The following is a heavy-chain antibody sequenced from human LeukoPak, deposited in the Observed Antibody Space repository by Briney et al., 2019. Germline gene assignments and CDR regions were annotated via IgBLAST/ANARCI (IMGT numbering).Heavy chain of an antibody. CDR3: ARAGPFSPNYFDY. Sequence: SETLSLTCTVSGGSISGFYWIWIRQSPGKALEWIGYIYYSGSTYYNPSLKSRVTISVDTSKNQFSLKLSSVTAADTAVYYCARAGPFSPNYFDYWGQGTLVTVSS. V-gene: IGHV4-59*12. D-gene: IGHD3-3*02. CDR2: IYYSGST. CDR1: GGSISGFY. J-gene: IGHJ4*02.